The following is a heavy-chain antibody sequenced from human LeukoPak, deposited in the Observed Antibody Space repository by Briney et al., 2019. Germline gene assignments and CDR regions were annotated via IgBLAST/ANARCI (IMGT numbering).Heavy chain of an antibody. J-gene: IGHJ4*02. Sequence: PSETLSLTCAVSGASISSDDWWNWVRQPPGKGLEWIGEIYHSGTTNYNPSLKSRVTISVDKAKNHFSLKLTSVTAADTAVNYCARAYSPSVWGQGTLVTVSS. CDR2: IYHSGTT. D-gene: IGHD5-18*01. V-gene: IGHV4-4*02. CDR3: ARAYSPSV. CDR1: GASISSDDW.